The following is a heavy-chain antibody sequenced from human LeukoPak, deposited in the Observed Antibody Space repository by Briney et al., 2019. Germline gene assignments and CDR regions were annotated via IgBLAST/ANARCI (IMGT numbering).Heavy chain of an antibody. CDR3: ATKQWLAPPPDS. V-gene: IGHV3-74*01. CDR2: INTDGTVT. CDR1: GFTCSKYW. Sequence: GGSLRLSCAASGFTCSKYWMLWVRQAPGKGLESVSRINTDGTVTTYADSVKGRFTVSRDNADNTMFLQMNSVRDEDTAVYYCATKQWLAPPPDSWGQGTPVTVSS. J-gene: IGHJ4*02. D-gene: IGHD6-19*01.